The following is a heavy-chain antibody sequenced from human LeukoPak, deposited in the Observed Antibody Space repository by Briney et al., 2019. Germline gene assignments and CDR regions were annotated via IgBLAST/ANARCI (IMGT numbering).Heavy chain of an antibody. D-gene: IGHD6-13*01. CDR3: AIEIPSSSGWGGVDY. CDR2: ISSSGSTI. CDR1: GFSFSSYE. Sequence: GGYLRLSCAASGFSFSSYEMNWVRQPLGKGLEWVSYISSSGSTIYYADSVKGRFTISRDNAKNSLYLQMNSLRAEDTAVYYCAIEIPSSSGWGGVDYWGQGTLVTVSS. J-gene: IGHJ4*02. V-gene: IGHV3-48*03.